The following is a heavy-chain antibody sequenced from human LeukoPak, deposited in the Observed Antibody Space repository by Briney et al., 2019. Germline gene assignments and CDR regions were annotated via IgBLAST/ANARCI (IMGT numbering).Heavy chain of an antibody. V-gene: IGHV1-69*04. CDR3: ARDRPIYCSGGSCYLFDY. CDR2: IIPILGIA. J-gene: IGHJ4*02. D-gene: IGHD2-15*01. Sequence: AASVKVSCKASGGTFSSYTISWVRQAPGQGLEWMGRIIPILGIANYAQKFQGRVTITADKSTSTAYMELSSLRSEDTAVYYCARDRPIYCSGGSCYLFDYWGQGTLVTVSS. CDR1: GGTFSSYT.